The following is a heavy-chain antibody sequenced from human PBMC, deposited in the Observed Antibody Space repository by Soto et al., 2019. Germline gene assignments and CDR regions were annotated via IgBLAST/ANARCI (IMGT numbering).Heavy chain of an antibody. J-gene: IGHJ6*02. CDR3: VHSRCGGDCLRSYSSPYYYGMDV. V-gene: IGHV2-5*02. Sequence: QITLKESGPTLVKPTQTLTLTCTFSGFSLNTGGLCVGWLRQPPGKALDWLALIYWDGDKRYSPSLQSRLSIPKATSNKQVVLPLTNMDPVDTATYYCVHSRCGGDCLRSYSSPYYYGMDVWGQGTTVTVSS. CDR1: GFSLNTGGLC. CDR2: IYWDGDK. D-gene: IGHD2-21*02.